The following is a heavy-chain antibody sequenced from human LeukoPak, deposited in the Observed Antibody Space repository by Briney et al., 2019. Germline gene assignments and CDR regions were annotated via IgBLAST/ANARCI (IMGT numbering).Heavy chain of an antibody. V-gene: IGHV3-53*01. D-gene: IGHD2-15*01. CDR3: ARRAGEYSHPYDY. CDR1: GFTFSSYE. Sequence: PGGSLRLSCAASGFTFSSYEMSWVRQAPGKGLEWVSIIYSGGSTFYSDSVTGRFTISRDNSKNTLYLQMNSLRAEDTAIYYCARRAGEYSHPYDYWGQGTLVTVSS. CDR2: IYSGGST. J-gene: IGHJ4*02.